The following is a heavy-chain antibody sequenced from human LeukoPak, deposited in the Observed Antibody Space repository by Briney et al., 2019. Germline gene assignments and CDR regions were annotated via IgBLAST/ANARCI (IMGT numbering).Heavy chain of an antibody. CDR1: GGSISSYY. Sequence: KPSETLSLTCTVSGGSISSYYWSWIRQPPGKGLEWIGYIYYSGSTNYNPSLKSRVTISVDTSKNQFSLKLSSVTAADTAVYYCASLIDYFDYWGQGTLVTVSS. CDR2: IYYSGST. J-gene: IGHJ4*02. V-gene: IGHV4-59*01. CDR3: ASLIDYFDY.